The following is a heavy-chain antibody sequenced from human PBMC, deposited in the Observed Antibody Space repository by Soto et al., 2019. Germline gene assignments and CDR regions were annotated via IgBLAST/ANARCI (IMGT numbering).Heavy chain of an antibody. CDR3: ARGYSYGWDV. V-gene: IGHV3-30-3*01. CDR2: TSYDGSNT. J-gene: IGHJ6*02. D-gene: IGHD5-18*01. CDR1: GFTFSNYA. Sequence: QVQLVESGGGVVQPGRSLRLSCAASGFTFSNYAMHWVRQAPGKGLEWVAVTSYDGSNTYYADSVKGRFTISRDNSKNKLYLQMNSLRAEDTAVYYCARGYSYGWDVWGQGTTVTVSS.